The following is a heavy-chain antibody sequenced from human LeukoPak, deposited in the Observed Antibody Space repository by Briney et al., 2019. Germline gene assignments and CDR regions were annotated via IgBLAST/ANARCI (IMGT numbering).Heavy chain of an antibody. J-gene: IGHJ4*02. CDR2: ISGSGGST. D-gene: IGHD3-10*01. CDR1: GFTFSSYG. Sequence: GGTLRLSCAASGFTFSSYGMSWVRQAPGKGLEWVSAISGSGGSTYYADSVKGRFTISRDNSKNTLYLQMNSLRAEDTAVYYCAKVHGSGSYYNAKLTPFDYWGQGTLVTVSS. V-gene: IGHV3-23*01. CDR3: AKVHGSGSYYNAKLTPFDY.